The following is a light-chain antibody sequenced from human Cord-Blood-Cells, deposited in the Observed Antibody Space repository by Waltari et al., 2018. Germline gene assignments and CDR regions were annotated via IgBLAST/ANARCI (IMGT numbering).Light chain of an antibody. CDR3: SSYTSTSTLAYV. V-gene: IGLV2-14*03. J-gene: IGLJ1*01. CDR2: YVS. CDR1: SSAVGGYNY. Sequence: QSALTQPASVSGSPGQSITISCTGTSSAVGGYNYVSWYQQHQGKAPQLMICYVSNRPSGLSNRFSGSKSSNTASLTISGRQAEDEAYYHCSSYTSTSTLAYVFGTETKVTVL.